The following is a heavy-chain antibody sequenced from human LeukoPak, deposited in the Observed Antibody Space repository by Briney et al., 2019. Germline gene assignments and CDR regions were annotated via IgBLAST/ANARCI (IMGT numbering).Heavy chain of an antibody. V-gene: IGHV3-30*01. J-gene: IGHJ4*02. CDR1: GFTFSSYA. Sequence: GRSLRLSCAASGFTFSSYAMHWVRQAPGKGLEWVAVISYDGSNKYYADSVKGRFTISRDNSKNTLYLQMNSLRAEGTAVYYCAAQKQLRYWGQGTLVTVSS. D-gene: IGHD6-13*01. CDR3: AAQKQLRY. CDR2: ISYDGSNK.